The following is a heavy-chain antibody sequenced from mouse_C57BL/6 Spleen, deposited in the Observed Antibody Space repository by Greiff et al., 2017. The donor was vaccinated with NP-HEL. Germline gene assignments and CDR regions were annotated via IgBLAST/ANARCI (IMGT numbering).Heavy chain of an antibody. Sequence: EVKLVESGGGLVKPGGSLKLSCAASGFTFSDYGMHWVRQAPEKGLEWVAYISSGSSTIYYADTEKGRFTISRDNAKNTLFLQMTSLRSEDTAMYYCAREAGLRRMDYWGQGTSVTVSS. J-gene: IGHJ4*01. V-gene: IGHV5-17*01. CDR3: AREAGLRRMDY. D-gene: IGHD2-2*01. CDR2: ISSGSSTI. CDR1: GFTFSDYG.